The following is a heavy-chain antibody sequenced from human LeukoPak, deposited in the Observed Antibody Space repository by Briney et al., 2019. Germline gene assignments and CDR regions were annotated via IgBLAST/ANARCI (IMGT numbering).Heavy chain of an antibody. Sequence: ASVKVSCKASGYTLTSYDINWVRQATGQGLEWMGWMNPSSGKTGYAQKFQGRISMTRNTSISTAYMELSSLRSEDTAVYYCATETPSRYFDYWRQGTLVTVSS. CDR1: GYTLTSYD. CDR3: ATETPSRYFDY. D-gene: IGHD4-23*01. V-gene: IGHV1-8*01. J-gene: IGHJ4*02. CDR2: MNPSSGKT.